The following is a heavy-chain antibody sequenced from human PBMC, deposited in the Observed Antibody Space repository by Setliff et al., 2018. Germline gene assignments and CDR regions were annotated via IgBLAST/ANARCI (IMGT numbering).Heavy chain of an antibody. CDR2: ISYDGSNK. Sequence: GGSLRLSCAASGFTFSGYAMHWVRQAPGKGLEWVAVISYDGSNKYYADSVKGRFTISRDNSKNTLYLQMNSLRAEDTAVYYCARDGSPGIAAEWGQGTLVTVSS. D-gene: IGHD6-13*01. J-gene: IGHJ4*02. CDR1: GFTFSGYA. CDR3: ARDGSPGIAAE. V-gene: IGHV3-30-3*01.